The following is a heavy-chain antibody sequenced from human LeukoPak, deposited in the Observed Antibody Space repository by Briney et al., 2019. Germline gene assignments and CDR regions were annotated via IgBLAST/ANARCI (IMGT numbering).Heavy chain of an antibody. CDR3: ARELSSTNVDY. V-gene: IGHV4-30-4*01. CDR1: GDSISSSNW. D-gene: IGHD2-2*01. J-gene: IGHJ4*02. Sequence: PSETLSLTCGVSGDSISSSNWWTWVRQPPGKGLEWIGYIYYSGSTYYNPSLKSRVTISVDTSKNQFSLKLSSVTAADTAVYYCARELSSTNVDYWGQGTLVTVSS. CDR2: IYYSGST.